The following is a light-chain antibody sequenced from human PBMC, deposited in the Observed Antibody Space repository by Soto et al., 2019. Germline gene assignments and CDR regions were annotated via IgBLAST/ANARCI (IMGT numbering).Light chain of an antibody. Sequence: QSVLTQPPSASGAPGQRVTISCTGSSCNIGAGYDVHWYQQLPGTAPKLLIYGNSNRPSGVPDRFSGSKSGTSASLPITGLQAEDEAEYYCQSYDSSLSGSRVFGTGTRLTAL. V-gene: IGLV1-40*01. J-gene: IGLJ1*01. CDR1: SCNIGAGYD. CDR3: QSYDSSLSGSRV. CDR2: GNS.